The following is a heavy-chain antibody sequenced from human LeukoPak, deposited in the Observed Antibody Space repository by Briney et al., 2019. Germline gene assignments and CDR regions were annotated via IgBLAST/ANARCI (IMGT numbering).Heavy chain of an antibody. V-gene: IGHV3-NL1*01. Sequence: PGGSLRLSCAASGFTFSSYGMHWVRQVPGKGLEWVSVIYSGGSTYYADSVKGRFTISRDNSKNTLYLQMNSLRAEDTAVYYCARTYYYDTSGYYFWGQGTLVTVSS. CDR1: GFTFSSYG. J-gene: IGHJ4*02. CDR3: ARTYYYDTSGYYF. D-gene: IGHD3-22*01. CDR2: IYSGGST.